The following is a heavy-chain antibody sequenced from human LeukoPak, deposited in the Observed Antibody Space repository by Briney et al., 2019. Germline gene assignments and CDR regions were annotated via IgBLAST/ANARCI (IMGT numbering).Heavy chain of an antibody. V-gene: IGHV3-48*01. D-gene: IGHD2-8*01. CDR1: GFTFSSYS. J-gene: IGHJ4*02. Sequence: PGGSLRLSCAASGFTFSSYSMNWVRQAPGKGLEWVSYISSSSSTIYYADSVKGRLTISGDNAKNSLYLQMNSLRAEDTAVYYCARDVLLGIPTHWGQGTLVTVSS. CDR2: ISSSSSTI. CDR3: ARDVLLGIPTH.